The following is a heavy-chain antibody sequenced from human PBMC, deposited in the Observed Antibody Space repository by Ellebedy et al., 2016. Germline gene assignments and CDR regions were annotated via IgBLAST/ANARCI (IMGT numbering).Heavy chain of an antibody. CDR3: AKAARYFDWPQYYFDY. D-gene: IGHD3-9*01. CDR1: GFTFSSYA. CDR2: ISGSGGST. Sequence: GESLKISXAASGFTFSSYAMSWVRQAPGKGLEWVSAISGSGGSTYYADSVKGRFTISRDNSKNTLYLQMNSLRAEDMAVYYCAKAARYFDWPQYYFDYWGQGTLVTVSS. V-gene: IGHV3-23*01. J-gene: IGHJ4*02.